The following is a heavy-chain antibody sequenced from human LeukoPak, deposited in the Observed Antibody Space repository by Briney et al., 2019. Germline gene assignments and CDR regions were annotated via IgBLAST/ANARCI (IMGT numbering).Heavy chain of an antibody. CDR3: ARDRHPTMVRGGAQHYYYYGMDV. J-gene: IGHJ6*02. CDR2: INHSGST. D-gene: IGHD3-10*01. V-gene: IGHV4-34*01. CDR1: TGSFSGYY. Sequence: SETLSLTCAVYTGSFSGYYWSWIRQPPGKGLEWIGEINHSGSTNYNPSLKSRVTISVDTSKNQFSLKLSSVTAADTAVYYCARDRHPTMVRGGAQHYYYYGMDVWGQGTTVTVSS.